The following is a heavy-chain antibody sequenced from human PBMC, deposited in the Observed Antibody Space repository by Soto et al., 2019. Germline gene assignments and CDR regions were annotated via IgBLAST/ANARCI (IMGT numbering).Heavy chain of an antibody. V-gene: IGHV3-30*18. D-gene: IGHD1-26*01. CDR3: AKDRWELRLFDY. Sequence: QVQLVESGGGVAQPGRSLRLSCAASGFTFSSYGMHWVRQAPGKGLEWVAVISYDGSNKYYADSVKGRFTISRDNSKNTLYLQMNSLRAEDTAVYYCAKDRWELRLFDYWGQGTLVTVSS. CDR2: ISYDGSNK. J-gene: IGHJ4*02. CDR1: GFTFSSYG.